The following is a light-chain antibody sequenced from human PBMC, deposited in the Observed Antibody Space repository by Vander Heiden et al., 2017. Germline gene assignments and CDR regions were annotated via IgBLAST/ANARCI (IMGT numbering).Light chain of an antibody. Sequence: DIQMTQSPSTLSASVGDSVSITCRASQGISRYLAWYQQKPGKAPKLLIYDASSLEGGVPSRLSGSGSGTEFTLTISSLQPEDFATYYCQQYNAYSYTLGQGTKLEIK. CDR2: DAS. CDR3: QQYNAYSYT. J-gene: IGKJ2*01. V-gene: IGKV1-5*01. CDR1: QGISRY.